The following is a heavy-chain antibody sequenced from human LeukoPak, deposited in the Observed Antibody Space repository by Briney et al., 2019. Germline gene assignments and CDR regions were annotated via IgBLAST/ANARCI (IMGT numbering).Heavy chain of an antibody. V-gene: IGHV3-9*01. Sequence: GGSLRLSCAASGFTFDDYAMHWVRQAPGKGLEWVSGISWNSGSIGYADSVKGRFTISRDSAKNSLYLQMNSLRAEDTALYYCAKDDYGGNGLFDYWGQGTLVTVSS. D-gene: IGHD4-23*01. J-gene: IGHJ4*02. CDR3: AKDDYGGNGLFDY. CDR2: ISWNSGSI. CDR1: GFTFDDYA.